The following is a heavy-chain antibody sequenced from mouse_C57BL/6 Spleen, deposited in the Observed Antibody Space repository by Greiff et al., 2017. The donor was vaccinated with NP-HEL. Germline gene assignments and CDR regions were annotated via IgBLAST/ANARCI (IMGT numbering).Heavy chain of an antibody. CDR2: ISGGGGNT. Sequence: EVQRVESGGGLVKPGGSLKLSCAASGFTFSSYTMSWVRQTPEKRLEWVATISGGGGNTYYPDSVKGRFTISRDNAKNTLYLQMSSLRSEDTALYYCARQGSYSDVWGTGTTVTVSS. CDR3: ARQGSYSDV. J-gene: IGHJ1*03. D-gene: IGHD3-2*02. V-gene: IGHV5-9*01. CDR1: GFTFSSYT.